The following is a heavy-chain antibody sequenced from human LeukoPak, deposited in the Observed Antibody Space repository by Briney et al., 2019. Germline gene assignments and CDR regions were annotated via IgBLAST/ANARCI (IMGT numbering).Heavy chain of an antibody. V-gene: IGHV3-7*03. J-gene: IGHJ4*02. Sequence: GGSLRLSCAASGFTFSSYWMSWVRQAPGKGLEWVANIKQDGSEKYYVDSVKGRFTGSRDNAKNSLYLQMNSLRAEDTAVYYCARVMVRGLNPCFDYWGQGALVTVSS. CDR3: ARVMVRGLNPCFDY. CDR2: IKQDGSEK. D-gene: IGHD3-10*01. CDR1: GFTFSSYW.